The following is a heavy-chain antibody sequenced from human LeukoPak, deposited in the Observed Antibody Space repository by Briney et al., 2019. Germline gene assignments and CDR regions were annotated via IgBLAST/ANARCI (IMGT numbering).Heavy chain of an antibody. J-gene: IGHJ4*02. CDR3: AKGSYYYDSSGPFDY. V-gene: IGHV3-23*01. Sequence: GGSLRLSCAASGFTFSSYAMSWVRQAPGKGLEWVSAVSGSGGSTYYADSVKGRFTISRDNSKNTLYLQMNSLRAEDTAVYYRAKGSYYYDSSGPFDYWGQGTLVTVSS. D-gene: IGHD3-22*01. CDR1: GFTFSSYA. CDR2: VSGSGGST.